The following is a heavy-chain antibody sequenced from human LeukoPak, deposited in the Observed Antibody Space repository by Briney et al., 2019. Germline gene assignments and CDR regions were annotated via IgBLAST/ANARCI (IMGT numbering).Heavy chain of an antibody. D-gene: IGHD2-15*01. V-gene: IGHV3-23*01. Sequence: PGGSLRLSCAASGFTFSRYAMTWVRQAPGKGLNWVSTISGNGGSTYYGDSVKGRFTISRDNSKNTPYLQMNSLRAEDTAIYYCANPSGYCSGGTCHLDYWGQGTLVTVSS. CDR3: ANPSGYCSGGTCHLDY. CDR1: GFTFSRYA. J-gene: IGHJ4*02. CDR2: ISGNGGST.